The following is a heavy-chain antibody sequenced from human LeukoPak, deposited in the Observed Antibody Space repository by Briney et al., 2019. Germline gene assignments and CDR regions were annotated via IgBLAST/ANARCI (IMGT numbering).Heavy chain of an antibody. CDR3: ARGGSSGYYYYFDY. CDR2: IYYSGST. D-gene: IGHD3-22*01. CDR1: GGPISSGDYY. V-gene: IGHV4-30-4*01. Sequence: SQTLSLTCIVSGGPISSGDYYWSWIRQPPGKGLEWIGYIYYSGSTYYNPSLKSRVTISVDTSKNQFSLKLSSVTAADTAVYYCARGGSSGYYYYFDYWGQGTLVTVSS. J-gene: IGHJ4*02.